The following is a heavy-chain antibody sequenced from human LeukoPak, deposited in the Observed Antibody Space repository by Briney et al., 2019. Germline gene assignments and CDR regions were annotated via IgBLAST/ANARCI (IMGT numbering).Heavy chain of an antibody. V-gene: IGHV3-21*01. Sequence: GGSLRLSCAASGFTFSSYSMNWVRQAPGKGLEWVSSISSGSSYIYYADSVKGRFTISRDNAKNSLYLQMNSLRAEVTAVYYCARDQDYYDSSGYPQKHTFDFWGQGTMVTVSS. CDR1: GFTFSSYS. J-gene: IGHJ3*01. CDR3: ARDQDYYDSSGYPQKHTFDF. D-gene: IGHD3-22*01. CDR2: ISSGSSYI.